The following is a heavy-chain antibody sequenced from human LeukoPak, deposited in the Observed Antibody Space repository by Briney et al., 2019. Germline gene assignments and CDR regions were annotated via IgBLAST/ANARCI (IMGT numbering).Heavy chain of an antibody. CDR1: GYTFTGYY. CDR3: ARPLGSLKEYWWFDP. Sequence: GASVKVSCKASGYTFTGYYMHWVRQAPGQGLEWMGWINPNSGGTNYAQKFQGRVTMTRDTSISTAYMELSRLRSDGTAVYYCARPLGSLKEYWWFDPWGQGTLVTVS. CDR2: INPNSGGT. D-gene: IGHD2/OR15-2a*01. J-gene: IGHJ5*02. V-gene: IGHV1-2*02.